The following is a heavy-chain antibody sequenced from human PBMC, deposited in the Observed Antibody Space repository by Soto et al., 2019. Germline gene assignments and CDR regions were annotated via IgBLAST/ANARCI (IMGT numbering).Heavy chain of an antibody. J-gene: IGHJ4*02. Sequence: PGGSLRLSCAASGFTFSSFGMHWVRQAPGKGLEWVAVISFDGSNEYYVDSVKGRFTISRDNSKNTLYLQMNSLRTEDTAVYYCAKDRRIHLYLLGLIDYWGQGTLVTVSS. V-gene: IGHV3-30*18. CDR1: GFTFSSFG. CDR3: AKDRRIHLYLLGLIDY. D-gene: IGHD5-18*01. CDR2: ISFDGSNE.